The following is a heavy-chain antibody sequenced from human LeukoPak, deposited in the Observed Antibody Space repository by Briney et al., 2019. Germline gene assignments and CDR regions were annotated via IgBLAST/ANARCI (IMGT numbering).Heavy chain of an antibody. CDR3: ARAERSRWLQFN. CDR2: INPNSGGT. D-gene: IGHD5-24*01. J-gene: IGHJ4*02. Sequence: ASVKVSCKASGYTFTCYYMHWVRQAPGQGLEWMGWINPNSGGTNYAQKFQGRVTMTRDTSISTAYMELSRLRSDDTAVYYCARAERSRWLQFNWGQGTLVTVSS. V-gene: IGHV1-2*02. CDR1: GYTFTCYY.